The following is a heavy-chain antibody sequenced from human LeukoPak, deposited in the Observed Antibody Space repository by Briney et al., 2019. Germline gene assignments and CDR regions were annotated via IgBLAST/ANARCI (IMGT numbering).Heavy chain of an antibody. CDR2: MYYSGST. V-gene: IGHV4-30-4*01. D-gene: IGHD3-22*01. CDR3: ARPYYYDSRIDP. CDR1: GGSISSGDYY. J-gene: IGHJ5*02. Sequence: SQTLPLTCTVSGGSISSGDYYWSWIRQPPGKGLEWIAYMYYSGSTYYNPSLKSRATMSADTSKNQLSLKLSSVTAADTGVYYCARPYYYDSRIDPWGQGILVTVSS.